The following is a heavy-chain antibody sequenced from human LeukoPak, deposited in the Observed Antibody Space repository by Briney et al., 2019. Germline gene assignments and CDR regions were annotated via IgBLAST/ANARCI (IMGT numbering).Heavy chain of an antibody. CDR2: IKQDGSEK. CDR1: GFTFSSYW. V-gene: IGHV3-7*01. J-gene: IGHJ6*02. CDR3: ARDSKTYYYDSSGYYSTLRYYYGMDV. D-gene: IGHD3-22*01. Sequence: GGSLRLSCAASGFTFSSYWMSWVRQAPGKGLEWVANIKQDGSEKYYVDSVKGRFTISRDNAKNSLYLQMNSLRAEDTAVYYCARDSKTYYYDSSGYYSTLRYYYGMDVWGQGTTVTVSS.